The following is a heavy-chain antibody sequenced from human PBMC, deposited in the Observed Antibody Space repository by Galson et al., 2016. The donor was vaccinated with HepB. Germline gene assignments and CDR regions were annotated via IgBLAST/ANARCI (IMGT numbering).Heavy chain of an antibody. CDR1: GFASATFA. CDR2: IKQDGTEK. D-gene: IGHD4-17*01. J-gene: IGHJ5*02. V-gene: IGHV3-7*01. CDR3: VSQVYGDFGT. Sequence: SLRLSCAASGFASATFAMNWVRQAPGKGLEWVANIKQDGTEKYYVDSTRGRFTISRDNARNSLYLQMNSLRPDDTAVYYCVSQVYGDFGTWGQGTLVTVSS.